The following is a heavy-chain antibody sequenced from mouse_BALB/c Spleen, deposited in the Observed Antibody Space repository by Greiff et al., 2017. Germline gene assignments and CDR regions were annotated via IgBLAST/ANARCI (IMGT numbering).Heavy chain of an antibody. CDR1: GYSITSGYY. J-gene: IGHJ2*01. D-gene: IGHD1-1*01. CDR2: ISYDGSN. V-gene: IGHV3-6*02. CDR3: ARAVRYYFDY. Sequence: EVKVEESGPGLVKPSQSLSLTCSVTGYSITSGYYWNWIRQFPGNKLEWMGYISYDGSNNYNPSLKNRISITRDTSKNQFFLKLNSVTTEDTATYYCARAVRYYFDYWGQGTTLTVSS.